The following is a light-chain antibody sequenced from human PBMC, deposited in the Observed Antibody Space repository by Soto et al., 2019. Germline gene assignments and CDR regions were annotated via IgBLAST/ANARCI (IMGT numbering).Light chain of an antibody. J-gene: IGKJ4*01. CDR3: QQSCRTPLT. CDR2: AAS. CDR1: QSISNN. V-gene: IGKV1-39*01. Sequence: DIQMTQSPSSLSASVGERVTITCRASQSISNNLYWYQQKPGKAPRLLIYAASSLQSGVPSRFSGSGSGTDFTLVINRLQPEDFTAYYCQQSCRTPLTFGGGTKVEIK.